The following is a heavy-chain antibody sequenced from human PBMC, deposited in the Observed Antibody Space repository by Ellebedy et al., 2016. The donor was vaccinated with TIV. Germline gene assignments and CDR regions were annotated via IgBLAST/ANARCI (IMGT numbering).Heavy chain of an antibody. CDR1: GIIVSDYF. CDR3: ARDPGGGGELGDNWFDP. D-gene: IGHD6-6*01. CDR2: LYPDAKT. J-gene: IGHJ5*02. Sequence: GESLKISCEASGIIVSDYFMNWVRQAPGKGLEWVSVLYPDAKTNYTDSVNGRFIVSRDSSKNTLYLQMNSLTAEDTAVYYCARDPGGGGELGDNWFDPWGQGTLVTVSS. V-gene: IGHV3-66*01.